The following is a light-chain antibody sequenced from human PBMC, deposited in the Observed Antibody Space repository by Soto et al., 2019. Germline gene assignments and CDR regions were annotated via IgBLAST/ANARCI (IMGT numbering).Light chain of an antibody. J-gene: IGKJ1*01. CDR3: QQYNTYWT. Sequence: DIQMTQSPSTLSASVQGRFTITCRASQSISSWLAWYQQKPGKAPKLLIYDVSSLESGVPSRFSGSGSGTEFTLTISSLQPDDSATYYCQQYNTYWTFGQGTKVDIK. CDR1: QSISSW. V-gene: IGKV1-5*01. CDR2: DVS.